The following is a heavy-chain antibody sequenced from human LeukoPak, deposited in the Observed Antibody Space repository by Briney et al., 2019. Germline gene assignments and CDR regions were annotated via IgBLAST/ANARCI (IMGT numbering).Heavy chain of an antibody. CDR3: AKDPYDYGDYGLLDY. J-gene: IGHJ4*02. CDR1: GFTFSSHE. D-gene: IGHD4-17*01. Sequence: PGGSLRLSCAASGFTFSSHEMNWVRQAPGKGLEWVSYISGSGGSTYYADSVKGRFTISRDNSKNTLYLQMNSLRAEDTAVYYCAKDPYDYGDYGLLDYWGQGTLVTVSS. CDR2: ISGSGGST. V-gene: IGHV3-23*01.